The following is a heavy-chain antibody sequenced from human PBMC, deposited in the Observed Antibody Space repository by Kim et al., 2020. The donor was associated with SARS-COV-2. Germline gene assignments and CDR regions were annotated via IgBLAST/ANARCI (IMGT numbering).Heavy chain of an antibody. CDR3: ASSTASSPRPSDY. CDR1: GFTFSNYA. V-gene: IGHV3-23*01. D-gene: IGHD6-6*01. Sequence: GGSLRLSCAASGFTFSNYAMSWVRQAPGKGLEWVSLISGSGGRTFYADAVKGRFTISRDNSKNTLYLQMSSLGAEDTAVYYCASSTASSPRPSDYWGQGTLVTVSS. CDR2: ISGSGGRT. J-gene: IGHJ4*02.